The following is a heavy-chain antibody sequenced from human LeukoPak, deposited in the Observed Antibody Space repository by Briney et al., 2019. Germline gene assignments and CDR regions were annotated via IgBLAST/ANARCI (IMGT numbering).Heavy chain of an antibody. V-gene: IGHV1-69*13. CDR2: IIPIFGTA. D-gene: IGHD2-15*01. J-gene: IGHJ5*02. CDR3: ASGGSIPYCSGGSCQTGGFDP. Sequence: SVKVSCKASGGTFSSYAISWVRQAPGQGLEWMGGIIPIFGTANYAQKFQGRVTITADESTSTAYMELSSLRSEDTAVYYCASGGSIPYCSGGSCQTGGFDPWGQGTLVTVSS. CDR1: GGTFSSYA.